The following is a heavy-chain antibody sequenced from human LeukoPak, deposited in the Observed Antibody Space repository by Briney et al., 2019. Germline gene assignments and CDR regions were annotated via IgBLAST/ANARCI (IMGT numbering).Heavy chain of an antibody. CDR2: INSDGSST. D-gene: IGHD6-13*01. CDR3: ARDVGAAAFDY. CDR1: GFTFSSYW. J-gene: IGHJ4*02. Sequence: GGSLRLSCAASGFTFSSYWMHWVRQAPGKGLVWVSRINSDGSSTSHADSVKGRFTISRDNAKNTLYLQMNSLRAEDTAVYYCARDVGAAAFDYWGQGTLVTVSS. V-gene: IGHV3-74*01.